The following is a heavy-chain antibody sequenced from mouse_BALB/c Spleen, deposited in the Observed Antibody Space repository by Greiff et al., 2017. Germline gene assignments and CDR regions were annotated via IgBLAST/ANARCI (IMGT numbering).Heavy chain of an antibody. CDR2: INPSNGGT. CDR1: GYTFTSYY. Sequence: QVQLQQSGAELVKPGASVKLSCKASGYTFTSYYMYWVKQRPGQGLEWIGEINPSNGGTNFNEKFKSKATLTVDKSSSTAYMQLSSLTSEDSAVYYCTRESYYAMDYWGQGTSVTVSS. CDR3: TRESYYAMDY. V-gene: IGHV1S81*02. J-gene: IGHJ4*01.